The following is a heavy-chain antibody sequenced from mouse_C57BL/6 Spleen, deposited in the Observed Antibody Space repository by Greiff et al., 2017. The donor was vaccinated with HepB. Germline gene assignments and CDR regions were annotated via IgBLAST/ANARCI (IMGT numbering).Heavy chain of an antibody. CDR2: INYDGSST. Sequence: EVQRVESEGGLVQPGSSMKLSCTASGFTFSDYYMAWVRQVPEKGLEWVANINYDGSSTYYLDSLKSRFIISRDNAKNILYLQMSSLKSEDTATYYCARVGLTAYYFDYWGQGTTLTVSS. D-gene: IGHD1-1*01. V-gene: IGHV5-16*01. CDR1: GFTFSDYY. J-gene: IGHJ2*01. CDR3: ARVGLTAYYFDY.